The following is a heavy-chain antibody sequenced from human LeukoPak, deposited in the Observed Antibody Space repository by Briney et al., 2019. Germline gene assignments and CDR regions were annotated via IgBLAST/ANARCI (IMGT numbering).Heavy chain of an antibody. J-gene: IGHJ4*02. CDR3: AKGNLRSVWYGIYFDY. CDR1: GFAFNKFA. D-gene: IGHD6-19*01. Sequence: GGSLRLSCVTSGFAFNKFALSWVRQAPGKGLEWVSSITGANTPYYADSVKGRFTIPRDYSRTTLYLQMNSLRVNDTAIYYCAKGNLRSVWYGIYFDYWGQGTLATVSS. V-gene: IGHV3-23*01. CDR2: ITGANTP.